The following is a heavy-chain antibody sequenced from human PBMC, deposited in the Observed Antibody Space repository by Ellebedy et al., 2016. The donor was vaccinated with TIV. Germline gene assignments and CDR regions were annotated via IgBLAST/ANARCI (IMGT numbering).Heavy chain of an antibody. CDR1: GFTFSSYV. CDR3: ARDFTYSSSWYSFDY. J-gene: IGHJ4*02. V-gene: IGHV3-30-3*01. D-gene: IGHD6-13*01. Sequence: GESLKISCAASGFTFSSYVIHWVRQAPGKGLEWVAVISYDGSNKYYADSVKGRFTISRDNSKNTLYLQMNSLRAEDTAVYYCARDFTYSSSWYSFDYWGQGTLVTVSS. CDR2: ISYDGSNK.